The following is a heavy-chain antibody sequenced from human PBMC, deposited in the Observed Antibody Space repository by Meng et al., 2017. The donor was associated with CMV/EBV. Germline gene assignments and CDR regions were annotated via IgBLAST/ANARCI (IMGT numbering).Heavy chain of an antibody. D-gene: IGHD3-3*01. CDR3: ARAIAYYDFWSGYPWGMDV. V-gene: IGHV4-61*01. CDR1: GGSVSSGSYH. Sequence: SETLSLTCTVSGGSVSSGSYHWSWIRQPPGKGLEWIGYIYYSGSTNYNPSLKSRVTISVDTSKNQFSLKLSSVTAADTAVYYCARAIAYYDFWSGYPWGMDVWGQGTTVTVSS. CDR2: IYYSGST. J-gene: IGHJ6*02.